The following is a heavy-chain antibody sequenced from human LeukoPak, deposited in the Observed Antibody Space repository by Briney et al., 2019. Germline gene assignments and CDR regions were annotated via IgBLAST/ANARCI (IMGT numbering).Heavy chain of an antibody. CDR2: IKEDGSEK. J-gene: IGHJ4*02. D-gene: IGHD6-13*01. V-gene: IGHV3-7*01. CDR3: ARRAAAGTGFFDS. Sequence: PGGSLRLSCAASGFTFNTSFMSWVRQAPGKGLEWVANIKEDGSEKNHVDSVTGRFTISRDNARNSLYLQINSLRAEDTAVYYCARRAAAGTGFFDSWGQGTLVTVSS. CDR1: GFTFNTSF.